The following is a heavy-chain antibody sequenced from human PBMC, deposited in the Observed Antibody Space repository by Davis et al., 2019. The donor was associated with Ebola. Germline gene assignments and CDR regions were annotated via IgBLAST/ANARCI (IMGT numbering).Heavy chain of an antibody. CDR1: GFTFSSYS. Sequence: PGGSLRLSCAASGFTFSSYSMNWVRQAPGKGLEWVSSISSSSSYIYYADSVKGRFTISRDNAKNSLYLQMNSLRAEDTAVYYCARDPGEGGYYGMDVWGQGTTVTVSS. J-gene: IGHJ6*02. CDR3: ARDPGEGGYYGMDV. D-gene: IGHD2-21*01. CDR2: ISSSSSYI. V-gene: IGHV3-21*01.